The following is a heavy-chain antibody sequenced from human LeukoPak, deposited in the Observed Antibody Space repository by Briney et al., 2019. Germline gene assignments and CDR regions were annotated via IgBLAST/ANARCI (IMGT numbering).Heavy chain of an antibody. V-gene: IGHV3-30-3*01. CDR3: ARDIAVTIDY. J-gene: IGHJ4*02. CDR2: ISFDGGSK. D-gene: IGHD4-17*01. Sequence: GRSLRLSCAASGFTVSTYGMHWVRQAPGKGLEWVAVISFDGGSKNYADSVKGRFTISRDNAKNSLYLQMNSLRDEDTAVYYCARDIAVTIDYWGQGTLVTVSS. CDR1: GFTVSTYG.